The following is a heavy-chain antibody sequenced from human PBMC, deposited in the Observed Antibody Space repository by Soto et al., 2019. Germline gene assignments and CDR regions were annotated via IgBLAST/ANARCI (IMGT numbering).Heavy chain of an antibody. D-gene: IGHD2-21*01. CDR2: IYYSGNT. J-gene: IGHJ4*02. CDR1: GDSISAYS. CDR3: ARDRHIAGFDY. Sequence: SEPLSLTCTVSGDSISAYSWSWVRQPPGKGLEWIGNIYYSGNTYYNPSLKSRVTISVDRSKNQFSLKLSSVTAADTAVYYCARDRHIAGFDYWGQGTLVTVSS. V-gene: IGHV4-59*12.